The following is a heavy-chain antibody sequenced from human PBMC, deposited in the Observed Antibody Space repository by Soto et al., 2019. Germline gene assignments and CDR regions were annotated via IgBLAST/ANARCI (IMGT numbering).Heavy chain of an antibody. CDR2: IYYSGST. J-gene: IGHJ4*02. V-gene: IGHV4-59*08. Sequence: QVQLQESGPGLVKPSETLSLTCTVSGGSISSYYWSWIRQPPGKGLEWIGYIYYSGSTNYNPSLKSRVTISVDTSKNQFSLKLSSVTAADTAVYYCATLDEDKALDYWGQGTLVTVSS. CDR1: GGSISSYY. CDR3: ATLDEDKALDY.